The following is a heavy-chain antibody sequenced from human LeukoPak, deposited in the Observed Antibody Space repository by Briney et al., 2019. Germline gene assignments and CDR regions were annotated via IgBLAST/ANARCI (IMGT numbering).Heavy chain of an antibody. D-gene: IGHD1-26*01. J-gene: IGHJ3*02. V-gene: IGHV3-23*01. CDR2: ITGSGDRT. CDR3: AKDRSGATWDDAFDI. Sequence: PGGSLRLSCAASGFTFSNYAMSWVRQAPGKGLEWVLAITGSGDRTYYADSVKGRFTISRDNSKNTLYLQMNSLRDEDTAVYYCAKDRSGATWDDAFDIWGQGTMVTVSS. CDR1: GFTFSNYA.